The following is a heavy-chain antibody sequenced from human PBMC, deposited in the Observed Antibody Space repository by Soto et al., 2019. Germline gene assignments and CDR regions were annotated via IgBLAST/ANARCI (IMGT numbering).Heavy chain of an antibody. CDR3: AHRTYCSGGSCYDY. J-gene: IGHJ4*02. CDR1: GFSLSTSGVG. D-gene: IGHD2-15*01. CDR2: IFWDDDE. Sequence: QITLKESGPTLVKPTQTLTLTCTFSGFSLSTSGVGVGWIRQPPGEALEWLAIIFWDDDERYNPSLMTRLTNXKXTXXNQVVLTMTNMDPADTATYYCAHRTYCSGGSCYDYWGQGTLVTVSS. V-gene: IGHV2-5*02.